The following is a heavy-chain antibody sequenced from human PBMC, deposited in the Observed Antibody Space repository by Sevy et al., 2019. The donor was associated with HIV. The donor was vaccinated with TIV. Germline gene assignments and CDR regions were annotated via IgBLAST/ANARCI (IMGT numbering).Heavy chain of an antibody. J-gene: IGHJ3*02. CDR3: TRETTYYDASGPVPGDI. Sequence: GGSLRLSCAASIFTFNIYGMQWVRQAPGKGLEWVAYMRKDGLTTYYADSVKGRFTISRDSSKNTLYLQMNSLRIEDAALYYCTRETTYYDASGPVPGDIWGQGTVVTVSS. CDR1: IFTFNIYG. D-gene: IGHD3-16*01. CDR2: MRKDGLTT. V-gene: IGHV3-30*02.